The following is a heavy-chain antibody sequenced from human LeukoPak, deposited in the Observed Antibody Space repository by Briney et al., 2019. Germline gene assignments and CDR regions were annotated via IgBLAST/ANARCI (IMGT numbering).Heavy chain of an antibody. CDR2: ISGSGDGT. D-gene: IGHD1-26*01. V-gene: IGHV3-23*01. Sequence: GGSLRLSCAASGFTFSNYAMTWVRQAPGKGLEWVSSISGSGDGTYYADAVKGRFTVSRDNSKNTLYVQMNSLRAEDTAVYYCAKGHASSGSYADYWGQGTLVTVSS. J-gene: IGHJ4*02. CDR3: AKGHASSGSYADY. CDR1: GFTFSNYA.